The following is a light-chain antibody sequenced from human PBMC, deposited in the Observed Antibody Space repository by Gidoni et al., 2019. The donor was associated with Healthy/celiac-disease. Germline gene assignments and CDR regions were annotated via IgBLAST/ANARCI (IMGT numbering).Light chain of an antibody. CDR1: SSDVGSYNL. V-gene: IGLV2-23*01. Sequence: SALTPPASVCGSPGQSITISCTGTSSDVGSYNLVAWYQQHPGTAPKLMIYEGSKRPSGVSNRFSGSKSGNTASLTISGLQAEDEADYYCCSYAGSSTVFGGGTKLTVL. CDR2: EGS. CDR3: CSYAGSSTV. J-gene: IGLJ3*02.